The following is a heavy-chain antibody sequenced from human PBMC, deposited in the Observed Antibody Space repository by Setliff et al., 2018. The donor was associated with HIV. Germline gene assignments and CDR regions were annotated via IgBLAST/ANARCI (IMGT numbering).Heavy chain of an antibody. CDR3: ARDRERWLQSRLFDP. D-gene: IGHD4-4*01. J-gene: IGHJ5*02. CDR1: GFTFSSAW. Sequence: PGGSLRLSCAASGFTFSSAWMGWVRQAPAKGLEWVANISPDGSATYYVDSVKGRFTISRDNAKSSLYLQMNSLRAEDTAIYYCARDRERWLQSRLFDPWGQGTLVTVSS. V-gene: IGHV3-7*01. CDR2: ISPDGSAT.